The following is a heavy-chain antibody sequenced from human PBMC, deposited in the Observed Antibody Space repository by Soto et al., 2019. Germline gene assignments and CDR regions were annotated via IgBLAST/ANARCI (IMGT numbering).Heavy chain of an antibody. CDR3: ARVDTAMALVSMDV. V-gene: IGHV4-30-4*01. CDR2: IYYSGST. D-gene: IGHD5-18*01. J-gene: IGHJ6*02. CDR1: GGSLSSGDYY. Sequence: SETLSLTCTVSGGSLSSGDYYWSWIRQPPGKGLEWIGYIYYSGSTYYNPSLKSRVTISVDTSKNQFSLKLSSVTAADTAVYYCARVDTAMALVSMDVWRQGTTVTVSS.